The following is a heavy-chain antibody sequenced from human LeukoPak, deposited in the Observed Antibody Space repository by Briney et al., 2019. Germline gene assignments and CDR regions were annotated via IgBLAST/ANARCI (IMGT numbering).Heavy chain of an antibody. CDR1: GGSFSGYY. Sequence: KPSETLSLTCAVYGGSFSGYYWSWIRQPPGKGLEWIGEINHSGSTNYNPSLKSRVTISVDTSKNQFSLKLSSVTAADTAVYYCARGIGIWYYYGMDVWGQGTTVTVSS. CDR3: ARGIGIWYYYGMDV. CDR2: INHSGST. J-gene: IGHJ6*02. V-gene: IGHV4-34*01. D-gene: IGHD2/OR15-2a*01.